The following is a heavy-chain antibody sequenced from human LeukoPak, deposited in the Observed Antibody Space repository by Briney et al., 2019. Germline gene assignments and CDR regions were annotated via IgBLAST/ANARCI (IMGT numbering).Heavy chain of an antibody. CDR3: AREGANHYGARDYTLAK. V-gene: IGHV3-30*14. J-gene: IGHJ4*02. Sequence: GGSLRLSCAASGFTFSSYVMYWARQAPGKGLEWVAIISNDGTRTYYGDSVKGRFTISRDNSKDTLHLQMNSLRPEDTAVYYCAREGANHYGARDYTLAKWGQGTLVTVSS. CDR2: ISNDGTRT. CDR1: GFTFSSYV. D-gene: IGHD2-21*02.